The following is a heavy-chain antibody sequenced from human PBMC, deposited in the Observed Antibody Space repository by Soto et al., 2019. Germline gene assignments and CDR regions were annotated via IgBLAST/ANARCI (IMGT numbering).Heavy chain of an antibody. CDR1: GYTFTSYG. Sequence: GASVKVACKASGYTFTSYGISWVRQAPGQGLEWMGWISAYNGNTNYAQKLQGRVTMTTDTSTSTAYMELRRLRTDDTAVYYCARDTRDGYNPKPNQSDAFDIWGQGTMVTVSS. CDR3: ARDTRDGYNPKPNQSDAFDI. CDR2: ISAYNGNT. D-gene: IGHD5-12*01. J-gene: IGHJ3*02. V-gene: IGHV1-18*04.